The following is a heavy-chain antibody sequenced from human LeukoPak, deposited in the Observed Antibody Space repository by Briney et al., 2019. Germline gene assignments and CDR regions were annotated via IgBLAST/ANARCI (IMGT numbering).Heavy chain of an antibody. Sequence: GGSLRLSCTTSGFFFSTYWMNWVRQAPGKGLEWVAAIKQDGSEKYYVDSVKGRFTISRDNAKNSLYLQMNSLRAEDTAVYYCARAPGTGSGGSCYYWGQGTLVTVSS. CDR1: GFFFSTYW. CDR3: ARAPGTGSGGSCYY. V-gene: IGHV3-7*01. CDR2: IKQDGSEK. J-gene: IGHJ4*02. D-gene: IGHD2-15*01.